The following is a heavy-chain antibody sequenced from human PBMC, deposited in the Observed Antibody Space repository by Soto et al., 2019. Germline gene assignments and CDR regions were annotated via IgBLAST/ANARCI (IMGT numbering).Heavy chain of an antibody. J-gene: IGHJ6*02. CDR3: ARGGVYALYYYYGMDV. Sequence: PSETLSLTCTVSGGSISSGGYYWSWIRQHPGKGLEWIGYIYYSGSTYYNPSLKSRVTISVDTSKNQFSLKLSSVTAADTAVYYCARGGVYALYYYYGMDVWGQGTTVTVSS. D-gene: IGHD2-8*01. V-gene: IGHV4-31*03. CDR2: IYYSGST. CDR1: GGSISSGGYY.